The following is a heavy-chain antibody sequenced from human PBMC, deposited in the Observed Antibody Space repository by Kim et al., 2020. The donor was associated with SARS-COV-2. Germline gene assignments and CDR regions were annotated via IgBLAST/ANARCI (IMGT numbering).Heavy chain of an antibody. D-gene: IGHD6-19*01. CDR3: ARDRQRAGTGVDY. V-gene: IGHV6-1*01. J-gene: IGHJ4*02. Sequence: YALTVKGRLTINPDTSKTQFSLQLNSVTPEDTAVYYCARDRQRAGTGVDYWGQGTLVTVSS.